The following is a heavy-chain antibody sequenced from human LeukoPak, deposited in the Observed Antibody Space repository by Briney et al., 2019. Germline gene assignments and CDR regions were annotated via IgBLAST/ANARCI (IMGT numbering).Heavy chain of an antibody. V-gene: IGHV3-30*02. Sequence: GGSLGLSCAASGFTFSSYGMHWVRQAPGKGLEWVAFIRYDGSNKYYADSVKGRFTISRDNSKNTLYLQMNSLRAEDTAVYYCAKGSKEVLFTRDHCMDVWGKGTTVTISS. CDR3: AKGSKEVLFTRDHCMDV. J-gene: IGHJ6*03. CDR1: GFTFSSYG. CDR2: IRYDGSNK. D-gene: IGHD3-3*01.